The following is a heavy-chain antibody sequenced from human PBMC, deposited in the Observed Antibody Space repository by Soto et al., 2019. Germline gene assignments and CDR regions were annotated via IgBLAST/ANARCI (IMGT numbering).Heavy chain of an antibody. Sequence: PSETLSLTCGVSGGSITSDGYSWSWIRQPPGKGLEWIAYSYHSGSTYYNPSLKSRVTISVDRSKNQFSLKLTSVTAADTAVYYCARAKDYYFDYWGQGTLVT. J-gene: IGHJ4*02. CDR3: ARAKDYYFDY. CDR1: GGSITSDGYS. V-gene: IGHV4-30-2*01. CDR2: SYHSGST.